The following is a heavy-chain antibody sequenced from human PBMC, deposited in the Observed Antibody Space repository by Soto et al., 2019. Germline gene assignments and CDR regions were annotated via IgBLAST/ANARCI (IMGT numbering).Heavy chain of an antibody. CDR3: ASVGTYYYYYMDV. D-gene: IGHD1-1*01. Sequence: TSETLPLTSTVAGGSISSYYGSCIRQPPGKGLEWIGYIYYSGSTNYNPSLKSRVTISVDTSKNQFSLKLSAVTAADTAVYYCASVGTYYYYYMDVWGKGTTVTVS. CDR1: GGSISSYY. J-gene: IGHJ6*03. V-gene: IGHV4-59*08. CDR2: IYYSGST.